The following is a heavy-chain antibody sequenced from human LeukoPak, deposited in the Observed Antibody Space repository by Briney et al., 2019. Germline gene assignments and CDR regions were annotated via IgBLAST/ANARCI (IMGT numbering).Heavy chain of an antibody. J-gene: IGHJ5*02. CDR2: IYSGGST. D-gene: IGHD3-22*01. CDR3: ARDRYYDSSGYVLGFDP. Sequence: GGSLRLSCAASGFTVSSNYMSWVRQAPGKGLEWVSVIYSGGSTYYADSVKGRFTISRDNSKNTLYLQMNSLRAEDTAVYYCARDRYYDSSGYVLGFDPWGQGTLVTVSS. CDR1: GFTVSSNY. V-gene: IGHV3-53*01.